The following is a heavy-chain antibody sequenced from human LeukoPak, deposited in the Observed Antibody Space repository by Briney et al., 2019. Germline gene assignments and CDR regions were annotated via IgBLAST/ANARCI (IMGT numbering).Heavy chain of an antibody. Sequence: PGRSLRLSRAPSRFTLCNACITWVRDAPEKRHEWGVRIYWNSDAGTTDYAAPVKGRFTFSRDDSKYTLYQQLKSLKTEDTVMVYCTTDSYCSTTTCYASSNYYYGLDAWGQGTSVTVSS. J-gene: IGHJ6*02. CDR2: IYWNSDAGTT. V-gene: IGHV3-15*05. D-gene: IGHD2-2*01. CDR3: TTDSYCSTTTCYASSNYYYGLDA. CDR1: RFTLCNAC.